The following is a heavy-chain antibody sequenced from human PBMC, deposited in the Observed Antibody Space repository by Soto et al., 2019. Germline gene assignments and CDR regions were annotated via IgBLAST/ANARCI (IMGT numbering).Heavy chain of an antibody. CDR2: INHSGST. Sequence: SETLSLTCAVYGGSFSGYYWSWIRQPPGKGLEWIGEINHSGSTNYNPSLKSRVTISVDTSKNQFSLKLSSVTAADTAVYYCARGRGMDVWGQGTTVTVSS. V-gene: IGHV4-34*01. CDR3: ARGRGMDV. CDR1: GGSFSGYY. J-gene: IGHJ6*02.